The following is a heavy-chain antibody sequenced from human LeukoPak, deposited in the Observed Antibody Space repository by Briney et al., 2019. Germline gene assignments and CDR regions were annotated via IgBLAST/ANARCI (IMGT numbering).Heavy chain of an antibody. D-gene: IGHD1-26*01. CDR2: INHSGST. Sequence: SETLSLTCTVSGGSISSGGYYWSWIRQPPGKGLEWIGEINHSGSTNYNPSLKSRVTISVDTSKNQFSLKLSSVTAADTAVYYCARRRIVGATNWFDPWGQGTLVTVSS. CDR1: GGSISSGGYY. CDR3: ARRRIVGATNWFDP. V-gene: IGHV4-39*07. J-gene: IGHJ5*02.